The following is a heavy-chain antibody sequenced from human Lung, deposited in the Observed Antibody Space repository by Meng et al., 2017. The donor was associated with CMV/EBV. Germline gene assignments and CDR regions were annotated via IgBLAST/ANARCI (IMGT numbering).Heavy chain of an antibody. CDR1: GFTVSRNY. CDR2: IYSSGSGRT. Sequence: GESXKISCAASGFTVSRNYMNWVRQTPGKGLEWVSVIYSSGSGRTKYADSVKGRFTISRDNSKNTVFLQMNSLRADDTAVYYCVRAPSYDILAAYPMAFDYWGQGXLVTASS. D-gene: IGHD3-9*01. CDR3: VRAPSYDILAAYPMAFDY. V-gene: IGHV3-53*01. J-gene: IGHJ4*02.